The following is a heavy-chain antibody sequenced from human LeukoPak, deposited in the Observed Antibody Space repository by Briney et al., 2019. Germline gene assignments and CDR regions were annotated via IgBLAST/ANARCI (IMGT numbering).Heavy chain of an antibody. CDR1: GFTFSIYS. D-gene: IGHD5-18*01. Sequence: PGGSLRLFCAASGFTFSIYSTNCVRQAPGKGLEWVSSITSSSRYIYYADSVNGRFTISRDNAKNSVYLQMDSLRDEDTAVYYCAKDTAMGYYYGMDVWGQGTTVTVCS. J-gene: IGHJ6*02. CDR3: AKDTAMGYYYGMDV. V-gene: IGHV3-21*01. CDR2: ITSSSRYI.